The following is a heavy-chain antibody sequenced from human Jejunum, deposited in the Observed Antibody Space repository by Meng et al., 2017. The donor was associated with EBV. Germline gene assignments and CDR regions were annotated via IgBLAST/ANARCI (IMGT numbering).Heavy chain of an antibody. V-gene: IGHV3-30-3*01. CDR1: GFTFSSYA. D-gene: IGHD6-19*01. Sequence: QVQVVESGGGVVQPGRSLRLSCAAAGFTFSSYAMHWVRQAPGKGLEWMAVISFDGNIRYYADSVKGRFTISRDTSNNTLYLQMNSLRTEDTALYYCARDGTKYGTGWSYNWFDPWGQGTMVTVYS. CDR2: ISFDGNIR. J-gene: IGHJ5*02. CDR3: ARDGTKYGTGWSYNWFDP.